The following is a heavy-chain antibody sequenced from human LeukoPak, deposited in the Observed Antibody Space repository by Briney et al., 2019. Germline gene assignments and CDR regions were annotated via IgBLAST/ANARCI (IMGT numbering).Heavy chain of an antibody. D-gene: IGHD2-2*02. CDR2: IDPRSGGT. J-gene: IGHJ4*01. CDR3: TSSDYTSSDY. V-gene: IGHV1-2*02. Sequence: VASMKVSCKASGYTFTDYYMHWVRQAPGQGLEWMGWIDPRSGGTNFARKFQGRVTMTRDTSISTAYMELSRLTSDDTAVYYCTSSDYTSSDYWGQEPWSPSPQ. CDR1: GYTFTDYY.